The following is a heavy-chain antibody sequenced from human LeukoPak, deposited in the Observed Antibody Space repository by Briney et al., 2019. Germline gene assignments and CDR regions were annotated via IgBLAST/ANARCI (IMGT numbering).Heavy chain of an antibody. CDR3: AKSRVWGSSRLYYFDD. CDR2: ISGSGGST. CDR1: GFTFSSYA. J-gene: IGHJ4*02. D-gene: IGHD3-16*02. Sequence: GGSMRLSCAASGFTFSSYAMSWVRQAPGKGLEWVSAISGSGGSTYYADSVKGRFTISRDNSKNTLYLQMNSLRAEDTAVYYCAKSRVWGSSRLYYFDDWGQGTLVTVSS. V-gene: IGHV3-23*01.